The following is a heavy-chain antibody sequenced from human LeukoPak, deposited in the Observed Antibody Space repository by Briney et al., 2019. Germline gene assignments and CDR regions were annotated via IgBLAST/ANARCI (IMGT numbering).Heavy chain of an antibody. CDR3: AKDRWGAVASFDY. J-gene: IGHJ4*02. CDR1: GFTFSNSA. CDR2: ISGSGGST. Sequence: GGSLRLSCAASGFTFSNSALSWVRQAPGKGLEWVSDISGSGGSTYYADSVKGRFTISRDNSKNMLYLQMNSLGTEDTAVYYCAKDRWGAVASFDYWGQGTLVTVSS. V-gene: IGHV3-23*01. D-gene: IGHD6-19*01.